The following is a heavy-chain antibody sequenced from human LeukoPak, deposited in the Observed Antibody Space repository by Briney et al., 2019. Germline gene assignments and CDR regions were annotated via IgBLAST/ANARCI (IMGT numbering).Heavy chain of an antibody. J-gene: IGHJ5*02. V-gene: IGHV1-2*02. D-gene: IGHD6-13*01. CDR3: AKLIAAGRFDP. CDR2: LNPNSGGT. Sequence: ASVKVSCTASGYTFTGYYMHWVRQAPGQGLAWMGWLNPNSGGTNYAQKFQGRVTMTRDTSISTAYMELSRLRSDDTAVYYCAKLIAAGRFDPWGQGTLVTVSS. CDR1: GYTFTGYY.